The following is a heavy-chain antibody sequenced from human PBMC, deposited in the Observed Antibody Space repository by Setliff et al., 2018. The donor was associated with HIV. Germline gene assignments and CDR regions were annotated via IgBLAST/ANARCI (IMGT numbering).Heavy chain of an antibody. CDR3: AGGRGATGGYDYFGC. V-gene: IGHV4-31*03. CDR1: GDSISSGGYY. J-gene: IGHJ4*02. D-gene: IGHD5-12*01. Sequence: NPSETLSLTGTVSGDSISSGGYYWSWLRQLPGKGLEWIGYIYYSGATYYHPSLKNRVTISLDTSKSQFSLQLTSVTAADTALYYCAGGRGATGGYDYFGCCCQGTLGTVS. CDR2: IYYSGAT.